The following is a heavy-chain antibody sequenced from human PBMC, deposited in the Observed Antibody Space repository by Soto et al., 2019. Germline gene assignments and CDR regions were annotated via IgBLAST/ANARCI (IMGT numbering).Heavy chain of an antibody. Sequence: PGGSLRLSCAASGFTFSSYGMHWVRQAPGKGLEWVAVIWYDGSNKYYADSVKGRFTISRDNSKNTLYLQMNSLRAEDTAVYYCARDAPMVRGVTTHDYWGQVTLVTVSS. CDR2: IWYDGSNK. CDR1: GFTFSSYG. V-gene: IGHV3-33*01. J-gene: IGHJ4*02. CDR3: ARDAPMVRGVTTHDY. D-gene: IGHD3-10*01.